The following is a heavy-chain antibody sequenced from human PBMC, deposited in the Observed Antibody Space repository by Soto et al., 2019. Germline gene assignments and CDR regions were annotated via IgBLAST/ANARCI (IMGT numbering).Heavy chain of an antibody. CDR2: IYYSGST. V-gene: IGHV4-59*01. Sequence: SETLSLTCTVSGGSISSYYWSWIRQPPGKGLEWIGYIYYSGSTNYNPSLKSRVTISVDTSKNQFSLKLSSVTAADTAVYYCAADGCSSTSCHSPHSHFNWFDPWGQGTLVTVSS. CDR3: AADGCSSTSCHSPHSHFNWFDP. D-gene: IGHD2-2*02. CDR1: GGSISSYY. J-gene: IGHJ5*02.